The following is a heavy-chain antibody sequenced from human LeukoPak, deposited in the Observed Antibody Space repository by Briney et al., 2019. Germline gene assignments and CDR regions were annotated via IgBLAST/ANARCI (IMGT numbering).Heavy chain of an antibody. J-gene: IGHJ5*02. CDR3: ARELLPAVTEGWFDP. CDR1: GYTFTGYY. CDR2: INPSGGST. D-gene: IGHD2-2*01. Sequence: ASVKVSCKASGYTFTGYYMHWVRQAPGQGLEWMGIINPSGGSTSYAQKFQGRVTMTRDTSISTAYTELSSLTSDDTAVYYCARELLPAVTEGWFDPWGQGTLVTVSS. V-gene: IGHV1-2*02.